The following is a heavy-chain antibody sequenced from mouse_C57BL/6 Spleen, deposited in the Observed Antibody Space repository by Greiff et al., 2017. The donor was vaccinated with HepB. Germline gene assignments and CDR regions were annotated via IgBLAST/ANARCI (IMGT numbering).Heavy chain of an antibody. CDR1: GYTFTSYW. CDR3: ARKTYYYAMDY. CDR2: IYPGSGST. V-gene: IGHV1-55*01. Sequence: QVQLQQPGAELVKPGASVKMSCKASGYTFTSYWITWVKQRPGQGLEWIGDIYPGSGSTNYNEKFKSKAALTVDTSSSTAYMQLSSLTSEDSAVYYCARKTYYYAMDYWGQGTSVTVSS. J-gene: IGHJ4*01.